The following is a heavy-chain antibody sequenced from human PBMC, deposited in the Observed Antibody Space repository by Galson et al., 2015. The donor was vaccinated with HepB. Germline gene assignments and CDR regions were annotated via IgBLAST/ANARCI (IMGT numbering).Heavy chain of an antibody. J-gene: IGHJ6*02. Sequence: SLRLSCAASGFTFSSYGMHWVRQAPGKGLEWVAFIRYDGSNKYYADSVKGRFTISRDNSKNTLYLQMNSLRAEDTAVYYCAKDGRGSQLRFSYYYGMDVWGQGTTVTVSS. CDR1: GFTFSSYG. CDR3: AKDGRGSQLRFSYYYGMDV. V-gene: IGHV3-30*02. D-gene: IGHD3-10*01. CDR2: IRYDGSNK.